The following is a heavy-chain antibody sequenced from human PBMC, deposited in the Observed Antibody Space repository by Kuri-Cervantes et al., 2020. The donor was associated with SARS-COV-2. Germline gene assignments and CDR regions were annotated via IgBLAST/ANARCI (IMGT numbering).Heavy chain of an antibody. CDR1: GYSISSGYY. CDR2: IYTSGST. Sequence: SQTLSLTCAVSGYSISSGYYWGWIRQPPGKGLEWIGRIYTSGSTNYNPSLKSRVTMSVDTSKNQFSLKLSSVTAADTAVYYCARSQVVRHLDWSSELSYRYYMDVWGKGTTVTVSS. CDR3: ARSQVVRHLDWSSELSYRYYMDV. D-gene: IGHD3-9*01. V-gene: IGHV4-38-2*01. J-gene: IGHJ6*04.